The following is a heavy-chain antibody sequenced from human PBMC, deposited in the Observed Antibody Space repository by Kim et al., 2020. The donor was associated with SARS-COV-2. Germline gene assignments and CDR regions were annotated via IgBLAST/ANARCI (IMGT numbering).Heavy chain of an antibody. Sequence: GGSLRLSCAASGLTFSNYGISWVRQAPGKGLEWVSAIGGRDLTTHYANFVKGRFTISRDNSKNTVYLQMNNLRVEDTAVYYCAPESSGAWPNWFDPWGQGTLVTVSS. CDR3: APESSGAWPNWFDP. CDR1: GLTFSNYG. D-gene: IGHD2-21*02. V-gene: IGHV3-23*01. J-gene: IGHJ5*02. CDR2: IGGRDLTT.